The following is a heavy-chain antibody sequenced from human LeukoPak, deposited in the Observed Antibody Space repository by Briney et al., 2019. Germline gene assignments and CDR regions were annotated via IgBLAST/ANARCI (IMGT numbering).Heavy chain of an antibody. V-gene: IGHV3-7*01. Sequence: GGSLRLSCAASGVTFSSYWISWVRQAPGKGLEWVANINQDESEKYYVDSVKGRFTISRDNAKNSLFLQMHSLRAEDTAIYYCVKPYYYSSGSFNWGQGTLLTVSS. CDR1: GVTFSSYW. CDR2: INQDESEK. CDR3: VKPYYYSSGSFN. D-gene: IGHD3-10*01. J-gene: IGHJ4*02.